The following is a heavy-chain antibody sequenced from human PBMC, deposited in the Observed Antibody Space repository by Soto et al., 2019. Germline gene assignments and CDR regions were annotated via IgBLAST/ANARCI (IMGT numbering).Heavy chain of an antibody. J-gene: IGHJ3*02. CDR1: GFTFSTYA. V-gene: IGHV3-23*01. Sequence: PGGSLRLSCTASGFTFSTYAMSWVRQAPGKWLEWVSAIGGAISGSAGVPYYADSVKGRFTISRDNSRNALYLQMNSLRIEDTAVYYCAHPRGYGVFDAYDIWGQGTMVTVSS. CDR3: AHPRGYGVFDAYDI. CDR2: IGGAISGSAGVP. D-gene: IGHD4-17*01.